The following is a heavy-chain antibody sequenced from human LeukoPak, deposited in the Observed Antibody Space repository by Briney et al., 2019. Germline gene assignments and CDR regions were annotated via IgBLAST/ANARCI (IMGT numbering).Heavy chain of an antibody. Sequence: PSETLSLTCTGSGGSISSYYWSWIRQPPGKGLEWIGYIYYSGSTNYNPSLKSRVTISVDTSKNQFSLKLSSVTAADTAVYYCASPKIAMSEYFQHSGQGTLVIVSS. J-gene: IGHJ1*01. CDR2: IYYSGST. CDR1: GGSISSYY. D-gene: IGHD2-21*01. V-gene: IGHV4-59*08. CDR3: ASPKIAMSEYFQH.